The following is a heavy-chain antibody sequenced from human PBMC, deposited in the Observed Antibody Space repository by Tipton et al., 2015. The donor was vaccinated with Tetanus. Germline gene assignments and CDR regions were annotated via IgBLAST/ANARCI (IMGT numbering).Heavy chain of an antibody. CDR1: GFTFSSYA. CDR2: ISGSGGST. Sequence: LRLSCAASGFTFSSYAMSWVRQAPGKGLEWVSAISGSGGSTYYADSVKGRFTISRDNSKNTLYLQMNSLRAEDTAVYYCAKMGYSYGPLDYWYFDLWGRGTLVTVSS. D-gene: IGHD5-18*01. V-gene: IGHV3-23*01. CDR3: AKMGYSYGPLDYWYFDL. J-gene: IGHJ2*01.